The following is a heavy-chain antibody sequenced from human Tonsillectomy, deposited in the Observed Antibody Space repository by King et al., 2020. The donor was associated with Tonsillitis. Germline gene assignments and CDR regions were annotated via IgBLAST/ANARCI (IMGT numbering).Heavy chain of an antibody. Sequence: VQLVESGGGLVQPGGSLRLSCAASGFTFSSYAMSWVRQAPGKGLEWVSHISGGGGITYYADSVKGRFTISRDNSKNTLCLQMNSLRAEDTAVYYCAKYRFGGSEYYFDYWGQGTLVTVSS. D-gene: IGHD3-16*02. CDR3: AKYRFGGSEYYFDY. V-gene: IGHV3-23*04. CDR1: GFTFSSYA. CDR2: ISGGGGIT. J-gene: IGHJ4*02.